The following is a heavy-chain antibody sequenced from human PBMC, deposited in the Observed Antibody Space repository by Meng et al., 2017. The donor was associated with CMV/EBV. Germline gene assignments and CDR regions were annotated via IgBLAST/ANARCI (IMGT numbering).Heavy chain of an antibody. D-gene: IGHD3-3*01. V-gene: IGHV4-30-4*08. CDR2: IYYSGST. Sequence: VHLQGSGPGLVKTSQTLSLTCTVSGGSISSGDYYWSWIRQPPGKGLEWIGYIYYSGSTYYNPSLKSRVTISVDTSKNQFSLKLSSVTAADTAVYYCTRDNRRGGVDYWGQGTLVTVSS. CDR3: TRDNRRGGVDY. J-gene: IGHJ4*02. CDR1: GGSISSGDYY.